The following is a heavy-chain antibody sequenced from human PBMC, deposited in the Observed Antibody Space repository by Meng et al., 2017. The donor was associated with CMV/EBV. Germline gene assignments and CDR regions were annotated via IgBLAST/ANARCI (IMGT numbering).Heavy chain of an antibody. CDR1: GYNFVGYY. D-gene: IGHD6-19*01. Sequence: SGYNFVGYYIRWVRPAPRQGLEWMGWINPTTGGTNSAQKFQGRVTLTSDTSINTAYMELTRLPSDDTALYYCGRVKYNGGWHAFDSWGPGTLVTVSS. CDR2: INPTTGGT. J-gene: IGHJ4*02. V-gene: IGHV1-2*02. CDR3: GRVKYNGGWHAFDS.